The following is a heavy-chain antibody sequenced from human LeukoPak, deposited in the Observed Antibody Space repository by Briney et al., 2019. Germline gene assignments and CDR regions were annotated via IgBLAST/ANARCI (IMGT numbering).Heavy chain of an antibody. CDR1: GYTFTGYY. J-gene: IGHJ5*02. CDR3: AREYYGRALDP. D-gene: IGHD2-21*01. CDR2: INPNSGGT. Sequence: ASVKVSCKASGYTFTGYYMHWVRQAPGQGLEWMGWINPNSGGTNLAQKFQGRVTMTRDTSISTAYMELSRLRSDDTAVYYCAREYYGRALDPWGQGTLVTVSS. V-gene: IGHV1-2*02.